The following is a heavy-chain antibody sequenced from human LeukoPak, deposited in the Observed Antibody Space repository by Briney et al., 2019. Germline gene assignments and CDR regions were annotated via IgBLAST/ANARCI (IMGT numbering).Heavy chain of an antibody. D-gene: IGHD3-10*01. Sequence: GGSLRLSCAASGLNFRSSAMHWVRQAPGKGLQWVARLSHDGSTEYRADSVKGRFTISRDTSKNTLYLQMNSLRAEDTAVYYCARALWVGGYFDYGGQSTRVTVSS. CDR2: LSHDGSTE. CDR1: GLNFRSSA. CDR3: ARALWVGGYFDY. V-gene: IGHV3-30*04. J-gene: IGHJ4*02.